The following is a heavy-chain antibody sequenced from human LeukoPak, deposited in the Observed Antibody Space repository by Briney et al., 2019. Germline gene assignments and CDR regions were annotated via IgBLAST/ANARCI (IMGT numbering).Heavy chain of an antibody. CDR2: INPNSGGT. CDR1: GGTFSSYA. D-gene: IGHD2-15*01. Sequence: ASVKVSCKASGGTFSSYAISWVRQAPGQGLEWMGWINPNSGGTNYAQKFQGWVTMTRDTSISTAYMELSRLRSDDTAVYYCAREVVVAATGDDWFDPWGQGTLVTVSS. J-gene: IGHJ5*02. V-gene: IGHV1-2*04. CDR3: AREVVVAATGDDWFDP.